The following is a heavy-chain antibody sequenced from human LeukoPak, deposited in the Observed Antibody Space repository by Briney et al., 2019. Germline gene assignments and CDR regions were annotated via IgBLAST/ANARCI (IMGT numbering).Heavy chain of an antibody. D-gene: IGHD3-10*01. CDR1: GFTFSSYS. CDR2: ISSSSSTI. CDR3: ARDHGSGNNAFDI. Sequence: PGGSLRLSCAASGFTFSSYSMNWVRQAPGKGLEWVSYISSSSSTIYYADSVKGRFTISRDNAKNSLYLQMNSLRAEDTAVYYCARDHGSGNNAFDIWGQGTMVTVSS. J-gene: IGHJ3*02. V-gene: IGHV3-48*01.